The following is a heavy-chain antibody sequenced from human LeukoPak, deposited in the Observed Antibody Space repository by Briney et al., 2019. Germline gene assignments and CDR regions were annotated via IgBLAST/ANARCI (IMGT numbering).Heavy chain of an antibody. V-gene: IGHV1-24*01. D-gene: IGHD6-13*01. CDR2: FDPEDGET. CDR1: GYTLTELS. Sequence: ASVKVSCKVSGYTLTELSMHWVRQAPGKGLEWMGGFDPEDGETIYAQKFQGRVTMTEDTSTDTAYMELSSLRSEDTAVYYCAKGGKNIAAAGYFDCWGQGTLVTVSS. J-gene: IGHJ4*02. CDR3: AKGGKNIAAAGYFDC.